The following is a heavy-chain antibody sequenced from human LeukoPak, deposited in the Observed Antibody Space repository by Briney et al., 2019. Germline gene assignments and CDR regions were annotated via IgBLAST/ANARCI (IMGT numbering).Heavy chain of an antibody. V-gene: IGHV3-48*03. J-gene: IGHJ1*01. Sequence: GGSLRLSCAAPGFTSNPSELKWVRRAPGKGLEWISYISHTGSLIYYADSVKGRFTISRDNAKNLPYLQMNSLRVEDTGIYYCSSYCSEGTCYGYFHHWGQGTLVSVSS. CDR1: GFTSNPSE. D-gene: IGHD2-15*01. CDR3: SSYCSEGTCYGYFHH. CDR2: ISHTGSLI.